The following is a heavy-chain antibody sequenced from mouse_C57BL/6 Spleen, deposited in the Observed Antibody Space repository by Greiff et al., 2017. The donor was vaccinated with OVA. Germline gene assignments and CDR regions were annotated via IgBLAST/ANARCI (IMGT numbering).Heavy chain of an antibody. D-gene: IGHD3-3*01. Sequence: QVQLVESGPGLVQPSQSLSITCTVSGFSLTSYGVHWVRQPPGKGLEWLGVIWSGGSTDYNAAFISRLSISKDNSKSQVFFKMNSLQADDTAIYYCAKGTVKYFDVWGTGTTVTVSS. CDR2: IWSGGST. J-gene: IGHJ1*03. V-gene: IGHV2-4*01. CDR3: AKGTVKYFDV. CDR1: GFSLTSYG.